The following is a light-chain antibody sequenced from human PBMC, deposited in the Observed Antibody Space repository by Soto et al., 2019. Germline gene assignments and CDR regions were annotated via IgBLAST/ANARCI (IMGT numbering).Light chain of an antibody. V-gene: IGKV1-39*01. CDR2: AAS. J-gene: IGKJ4*01. CDR1: QSIGGF. Sequence: DIQMTQSPSSLSVSVGDRVTITCRASQSIGGFLNWYQQKLGKAPKLLIYAASSLQSGVPSRFSGSGSGTDFTLTISSLQPEDFETYYCQQSYSTPLTFGAGTKVDI. CDR3: QQSYSTPLT.